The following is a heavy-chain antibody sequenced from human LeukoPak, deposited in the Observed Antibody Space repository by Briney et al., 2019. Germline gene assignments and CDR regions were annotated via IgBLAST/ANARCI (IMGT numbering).Heavy chain of an antibody. CDR2: ISGESKYI. V-gene: IGHV3-21*01. CDR1: GFTFSSSS. Sequence: GGSLRLSCAAAGFTFSSSSMNWVRQTPGKGLEWVSSISGESKYIYYADSVTGRFTISRDNAKNSLYLQMNSLRAQDTAVYYCARGAVFQGNYDYCGQGTQVTVSS. J-gene: IGHJ4*02. D-gene: IGHD3-10*01. CDR3: ARGAVFQGNYDY.